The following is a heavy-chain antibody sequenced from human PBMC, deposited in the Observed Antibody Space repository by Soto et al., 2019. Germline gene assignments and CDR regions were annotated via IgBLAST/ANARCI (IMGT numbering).Heavy chain of an antibody. CDR2: ISGSSSNI. D-gene: IGHD1-26*01. J-gene: IGHJ2*01. CDR1: GFSFSNYA. CDR3: ARDPSRGSDWARYLDL. V-gene: IGHV3-48*01. Sequence: EVQLVESGGGLVQPGGSLRLSCAASGFSFSNYAMDWVRQAPGKGLEWVSYISGSSSNIRYADSVKGLFTISRDNAKSSVYLQMNSLRADDTAVYYCARDPSRGSDWARYLDLWGRGTLVTVSS.